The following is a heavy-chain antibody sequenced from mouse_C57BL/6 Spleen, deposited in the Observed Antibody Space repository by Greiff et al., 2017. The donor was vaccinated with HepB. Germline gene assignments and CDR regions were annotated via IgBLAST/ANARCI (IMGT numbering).Heavy chain of an antibody. CDR3: ARGGSPWFAY. V-gene: IGHV1-81*01. CDR1: GYTFTSYG. D-gene: IGHD1-1*02. J-gene: IGHJ3*01. Sequence: LVESGAELARPGASVKLSCKASGYTFTSYGISWVKQRTGQGLEWIGEIYPRSGNTYYNEKFKGKATLTADKSSSTAYMELRSLTSEDSAVYFCARGGSPWFAYWGQGTLVTVSA. CDR2: IYPRSGNT.